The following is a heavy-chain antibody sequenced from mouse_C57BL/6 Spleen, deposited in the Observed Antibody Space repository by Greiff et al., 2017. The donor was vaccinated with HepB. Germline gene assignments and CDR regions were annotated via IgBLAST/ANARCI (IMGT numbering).Heavy chain of an antibody. CDR2: IYPGSGST. CDR3: ARPWEGYAMDY. J-gene: IGHJ4*01. Sequence: QVQLQQSGAELVKPGASVKMSCKASGYTFTSYWITWVKQRPGQGLEWIGDIYPGSGSTNYNEKFKSKATLTVDTSSSTAYMQLSSLTSEDSAVYYCARPWEGYAMDYWGQGTSVTVSS. V-gene: IGHV1-55*01. D-gene: IGHD4-1*01. CDR1: GYTFTSYW.